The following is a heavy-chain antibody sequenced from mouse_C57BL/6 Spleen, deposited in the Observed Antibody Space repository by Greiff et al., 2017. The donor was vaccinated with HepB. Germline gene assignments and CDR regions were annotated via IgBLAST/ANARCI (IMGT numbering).Heavy chain of an antibody. J-gene: IGHJ3*01. CDR1: GYTFTSYG. CDR2: IYPRSGNT. D-gene: IGHD2-1*01. Sequence: QVQLQQSGAELARPGASVKLSCKASGYTFTSYGISWVKQRTGQGLEWIGEIYPRSGNTYYNEKFKGKATFTADTSSNTAYMQLSSLTTEDSAIYYCARFYYGNPFAYWGQGTLVTVSA. V-gene: IGHV1-81*01. CDR3: ARFYYGNPFAY.